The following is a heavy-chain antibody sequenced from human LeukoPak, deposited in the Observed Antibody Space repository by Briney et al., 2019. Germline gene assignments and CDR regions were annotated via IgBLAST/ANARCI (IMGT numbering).Heavy chain of an antibody. J-gene: IGHJ4*02. CDR3: ARDGMVRGVSEFDY. D-gene: IGHD3-10*01. CDR1: GFTFSSYW. CDR2: IKPDGSQI. V-gene: IGHV3-7*01. Sequence: GGSLRLSCAASGFTFSSYWMTWVRQAPGKGLEWVANIKPDGSQIYYVDSVKGRFTISRDNAKNSLYLQMNSLRAEDTAVYYCARDGMVRGVSEFDYWGQGTLVTVSS.